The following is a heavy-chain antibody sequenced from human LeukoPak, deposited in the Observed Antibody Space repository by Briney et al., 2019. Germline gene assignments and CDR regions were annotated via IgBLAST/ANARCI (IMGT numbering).Heavy chain of an antibody. D-gene: IGHD3-3*01. J-gene: IGHJ6*02. CDR1: GYTFTDFA. CDR2: INPNSGGT. V-gene: IGHV1-2*06. CDR3: ARGGYDFVYYYYGMDV. Sequence: ASVKVSCKASGYTFTDFALHWVRQAPGQGLEWMGRINPNSGGTNYAQKFQGRVTMTRDTSISTAYMELSRLRSDDTAVYYCARGGYDFVYYYYGMDVWGQGTTVTVSS.